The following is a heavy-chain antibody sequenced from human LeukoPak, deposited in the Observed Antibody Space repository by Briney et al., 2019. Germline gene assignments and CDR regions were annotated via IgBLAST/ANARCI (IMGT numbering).Heavy chain of an antibody. D-gene: IGHD3-10*01. CDR2: VNPSGGST. V-gene: IGHV1-46*01. J-gene: IGHJ6*02. Sequence: ASVKVSCKASGYTFTSYYMHWVRQAPGQGLEWMGIVNPSGGSTSYAQKFQGRVTMTRDTSTSTVYMELSSLRSEDTAVYYCAREEYYYGSGSYYYYYYGMDVWGQGTTVTVSS. CDR3: AREEYYYGSGSYYYYYYGMDV. CDR1: GYTFTSYY.